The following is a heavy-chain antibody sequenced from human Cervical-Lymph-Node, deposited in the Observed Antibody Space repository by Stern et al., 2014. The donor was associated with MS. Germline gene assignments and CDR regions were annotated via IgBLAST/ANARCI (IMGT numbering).Heavy chain of an antibody. J-gene: IGHJ4*02. CDR1: GFTFRSYW. Sequence: EVQLVESGGGLAQPGGSLRLSCAASGFTFRSYWMHWVRHAPGQGLVWVSRISSDGSSPTYADSVKGRFTVSRDNAKNTLYLQMNSLRAEDTAVYYCARDYGFADYWGQGTLVTVPS. CDR2: ISSDGSSP. CDR3: ARDYGFADY. D-gene: IGHD3-3*01. V-gene: IGHV3-74*01.